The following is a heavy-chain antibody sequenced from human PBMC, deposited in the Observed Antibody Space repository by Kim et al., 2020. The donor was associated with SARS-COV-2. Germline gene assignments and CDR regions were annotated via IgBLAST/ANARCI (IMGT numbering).Heavy chain of an antibody. Sequence: GGSLRLSCAASGFTFSSYWMSWVRQAPGKGLEWVANIKQDGREKYYVDSVKGRFTISRDNAKNSLYLQMNSLRAEDTAVYYCARDHVRELDYYYYYYGMDVWGQGTTVTVSS. CDR1: GFTFSSYW. J-gene: IGHJ6*02. CDR3: ARDHVRELDYYYYYYGMDV. D-gene: IGHD3-10*01. V-gene: IGHV3-7*01. CDR2: IKQDGREK.